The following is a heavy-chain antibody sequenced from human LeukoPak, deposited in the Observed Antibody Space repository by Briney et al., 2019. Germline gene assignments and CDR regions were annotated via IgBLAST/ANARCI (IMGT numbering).Heavy chain of an antibody. CDR2: ISYDGSNK. Sequence: PGGSLRLSCAASGFTFSSYAMHWVRQAPGKGLEWVAVISYDGSNKYYADSVKGRFTISRDNSKNTLYLQMNSLRAEDTAVYYCARSRSSYGSGSYPDWFDPWGQGTLVTVSS. J-gene: IGHJ5*02. V-gene: IGHV3-30-3*01. CDR1: GFTFSSYA. D-gene: IGHD3-10*01. CDR3: ARSRSSYGSGSYPDWFDP.